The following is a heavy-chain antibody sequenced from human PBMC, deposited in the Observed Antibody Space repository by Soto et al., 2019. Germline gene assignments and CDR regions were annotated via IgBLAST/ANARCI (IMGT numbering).Heavy chain of an antibody. D-gene: IGHD3-3*01. CDR1: EFDFSDHG. J-gene: IGHJ6*02. V-gene: IGHV3-33*03. CDR3: AKDEGRFLRNYFNYGIDV. Sequence: QVRLVESGGGVVQPGRSVRLSCAASEFDFSDHGMHWVRQAPGEGLEWVTVISYDGTAKYYKESVKGRFTTSRDNSKKTLYLQIDSLRVEDTAVYYCAKDEGRFLRNYFNYGIDVWGLGTTVTVSS. CDR2: ISYDGTAK.